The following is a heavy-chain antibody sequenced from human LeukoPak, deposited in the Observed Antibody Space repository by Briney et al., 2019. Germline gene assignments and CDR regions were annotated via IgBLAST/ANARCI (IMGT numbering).Heavy chain of an antibody. CDR3: ARARSYYDSSGHYYYYYYMDV. V-gene: IGHV3-7*01. CDR2: IKQDGSEK. CDR1: GFTFSSYW. J-gene: IGHJ6*03. D-gene: IGHD3-22*01. Sequence: GGSLRLSCAASGFTFSSYWMSWVRQTPGKGLEWVANIKQDGSEKYYVDSVKGRFTISRDNAKNSLYLQMNSLRAGDTAVYYCARARSYYDSSGHYYYYYYMDVWGKGTTVTISS.